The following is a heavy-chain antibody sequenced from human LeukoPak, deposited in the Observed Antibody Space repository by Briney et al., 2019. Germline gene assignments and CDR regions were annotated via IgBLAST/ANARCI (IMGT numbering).Heavy chain of an antibody. CDR2: IKSKTDGGTT. V-gene: IGHV3-15*01. Sequence: GGSLRLSCAASGFTFSNAWMSWVRQAPGKGLEWVGRIKSKTDGGTTDYAAPVKGRFTISRDDSKNTPYLQMNSLKTEDTAVYYCTTDVKAYSSGWYYLDYWGQGTLVTVSS. J-gene: IGHJ4*02. CDR3: TTDVKAYSSGWYYLDY. CDR1: GFTFSNAW. D-gene: IGHD6-19*01.